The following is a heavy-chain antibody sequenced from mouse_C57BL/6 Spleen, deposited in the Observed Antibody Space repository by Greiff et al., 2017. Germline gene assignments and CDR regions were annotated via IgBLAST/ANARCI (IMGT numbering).Heavy chain of an antibody. J-gene: IGHJ2*01. CDR1: GFTFSDAW. D-gene: IGHD1-1*01. CDR3: NRRRDGSSYEGYFDY. Sequence: EVKVEESGGGLVQPGGSMKLSCAASGFTFSDAWMDWVRQSPEKGLEWVAEIRNTANNHATYYAESVKGRFTISRYDSKSSVYLQMNSLRAEDTGIYYCNRRRDGSSYEGYFDYWGQGTTLTVSS. V-gene: IGHV6-6*01. CDR2: IRNTANNHAT.